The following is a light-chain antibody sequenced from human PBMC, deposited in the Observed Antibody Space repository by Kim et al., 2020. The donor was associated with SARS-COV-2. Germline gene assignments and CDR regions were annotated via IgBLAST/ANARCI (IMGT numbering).Light chain of an antibody. CDR1: QRISTY. V-gene: IGKV1-39*01. CDR3: QQSFTTPLLT. Sequence: DIQMTQSPSSLSASVGDRVTITCRASQRISTYLNWYQQQPGKAPRPLIYAASSLQSGVPSRFSGSGSGTDFTLTINSLQPEDFATYYCQQSFTTPLLTFGGGTKVDIK. CDR2: AAS. J-gene: IGKJ4*01.